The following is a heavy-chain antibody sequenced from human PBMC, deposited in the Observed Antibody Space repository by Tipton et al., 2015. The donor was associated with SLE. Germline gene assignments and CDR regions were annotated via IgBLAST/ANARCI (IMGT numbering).Heavy chain of an antibody. CDR3: ARSYYDFWSASVRGYFDY. CDR1: GGSISNYY. CDR2: IYYSGGT. D-gene: IGHD3-3*01. J-gene: IGHJ4*02. Sequence: TLSLTCTVSGGSISNYYWTRIRQPPGKGLEWIGYIYYSGGTNYNPSLKSRVTVSVDTSKNQFSLKLNSVTAADTAVYYCARSYYDFWSASVRGYFDYWGQGPLVTVSS. V-gene: IGHV4-59*01.